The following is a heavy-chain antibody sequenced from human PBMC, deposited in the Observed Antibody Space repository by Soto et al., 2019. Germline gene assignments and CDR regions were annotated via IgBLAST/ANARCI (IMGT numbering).Heavy chain of an antibody. CDR2: ISYDGSNK. CDR3: ARDSGYSYYYGMDV. CDR1: GFTFSSYA. J-gene: IGHJ6*02. D-gene: IGHD6-13*01. V-gene: IGHV3-30-3*01. Sequence: QVQLVESGGGVVQPGRSLRLSCAASGFTFSSYAMHWVRQAPGKGLEWVAVISYDGSNKYYADSVKGRFTISRDNSKNTLYLQMNRLRAEDTAVYYCARDSGYSYYYGMDVWGQGTTVTVSS.